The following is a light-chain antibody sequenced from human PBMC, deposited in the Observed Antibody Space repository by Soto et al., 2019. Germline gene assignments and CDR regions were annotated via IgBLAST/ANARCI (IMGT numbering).Light chain of an antibody. Sequence: IDMTQAPSTCSSSLGYGFTITXQASQDISNYLNWYQQKPGKAPKLLIYDASNLETGVPSRFSGSGSGTDFTFTISSLQPEDIATYYCQQYDNLPLTFGGGTKVDIK. J-gene: IGKJ4*01. CDR3: QQYDNLPLT. CDR2: DAS. CDR1: QDISNY. V-gene: IGKV1-33*01.